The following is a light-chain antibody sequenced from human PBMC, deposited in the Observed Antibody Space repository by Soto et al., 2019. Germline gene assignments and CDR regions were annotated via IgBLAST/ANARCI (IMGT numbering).Light chain of an antibody. CDR2: AAS. Sequence: DIQMTQSPSSLSASVGDRVTITCRASQSISSYLNWYQQKPGKAPKLLIYAASSLQSGVPSRFSGSGSGTDFILTISSLQPEDFATYYCQHLKTFGQGTKVDIK. CDR1: QSISSY. J-gene: IGKJ1*01. V-gene: IGKV1-39*01. CDR3: QHLKT.